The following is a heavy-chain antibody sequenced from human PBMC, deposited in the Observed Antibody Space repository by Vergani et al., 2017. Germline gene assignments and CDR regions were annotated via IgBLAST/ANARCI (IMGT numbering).Heavy chain of an antibody. Sequence: QVQLVQSGAEVKKPGASVKVSCKASGYTFTGYYMHWVRQAPGQGLEWMGWINPNSGGTNYAQKFQGRVTMTRDTSISTAYMELSRLRSDDTAVYYCATSNVAAPHRPSPYYYYMDVWGKGTTVTVSS. V-gene: IGHV1-2*02. D-gene: IGHD6-6*01. J-gene: IGHJ6*03. CDR1: GYTFTGYY. CDR3: ATSNVAAPHRPSPYYYYMDV. CDR2: INPNSGGT.